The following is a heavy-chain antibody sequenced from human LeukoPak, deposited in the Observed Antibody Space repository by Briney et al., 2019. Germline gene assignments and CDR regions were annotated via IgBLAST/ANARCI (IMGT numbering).Heavy chain of an antibody. CDR2: IKSKTDGGTT. D-gene: IGHD2-2*01. CDR3: TTDLVVPAASYYYYYYMDV. J-gene: IGHJ6*03. Sequence: GGSLRLSCAASGFTFSSYGMSWVRQAPGKGLEWVGRIKSKTDGGTTDYAAPVKGRFTISRDDSKNTLYLQMNSLKTEDTAVYYCTTDLVVPAASYYYYYYMDVWGKGTTVTISS. CDR1: GFTFSSYG. V-gene: IGHV3-15*01.